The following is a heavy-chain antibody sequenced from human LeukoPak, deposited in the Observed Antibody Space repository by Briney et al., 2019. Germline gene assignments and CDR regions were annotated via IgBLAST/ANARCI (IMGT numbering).Heavy chain of an antibody. D-gene: IGHD2-2*01. CDR3: ARDSTPASSTSPFDY. V-gene: IGHV3-21*01. CDR2: ISGSSSYI. CDR1: GLTFSSYS. Sequence: GGSLRLSCPPSGLTFSSYSMNWFGQAPGGGWEWVSSISGSSSYIYYADSVKGRFTISRDNAKNSLYLQMNSLRAEDTAVYYCARDSTPASSTSPFDYWGQGILVTVSS. J-gene: IGHJ4*02.